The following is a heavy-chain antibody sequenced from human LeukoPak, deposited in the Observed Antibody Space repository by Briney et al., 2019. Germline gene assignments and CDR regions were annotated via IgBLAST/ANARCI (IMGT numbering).Heavy chain of an antibody. J-gene: IGHJ4*02. CDR1: GGTFSSYA. CDR2: IIPILGIA. V-gene: IGHV1-69*04. Sequence: SVKVSCKASGGTFSSYAISWVRQAPGQGLEWMGRIIPILGIANYAQKFQGRVTITADKSTSTAYMELSSLRSEDTAVYYCAESPRPHSSSWSYGNYFDYWGQGTLVTVSS. D-gene: IGHD6-13*01. CDR3: AESPRPHSSSWSYGNYFDY.